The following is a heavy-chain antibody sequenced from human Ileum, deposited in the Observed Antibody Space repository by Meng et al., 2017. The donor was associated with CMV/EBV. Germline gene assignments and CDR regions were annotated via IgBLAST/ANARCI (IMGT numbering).Heavy chain of an antibody. CDR1: GESVRIKNYF. Sequence: QVLLEEAGPGPVKPSDTLSLTCTVSGESVRIKNYFWAWIRQPPGQGLEWIATINYSGTTYYNPSLRNRLTLSVDTSKNQFSMKLTSVTAADTAMYYCARDMTNRWFYFWGQGILVTVSS. J-gene: IGHJ4*02. D-gene: IGHD2-15*01. CDR3: ARDMTNRWFYF. CDR2: INYSGTT. V-gene: IGHV4-39*07.